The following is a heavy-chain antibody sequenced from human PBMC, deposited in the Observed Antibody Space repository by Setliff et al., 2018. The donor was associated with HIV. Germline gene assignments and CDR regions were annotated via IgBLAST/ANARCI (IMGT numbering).Heavy chain of an antibody. CDR3: ARQPSGLLYLFYYMDV. D-gene: IGHD3-3*01. CDR2: IFYSGST. V-gene: IGHV4-39*07. CDR1: GDSISSINSY. Sequence: SETLSLTCTVSGDSISSINSYWDWIRQPPGRGLEYVGNIFYSGSTYYSPSLKSRATISVDTAKNQFSLKLSSVTAADTAVYYCARQPSGLLYLFYYMDVWGKGTTVTVSS. J-gene: IGHJ6*03.